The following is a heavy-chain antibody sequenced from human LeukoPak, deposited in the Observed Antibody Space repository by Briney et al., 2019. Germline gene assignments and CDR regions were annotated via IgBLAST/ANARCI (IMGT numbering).Heavy chain of an antibody. CDR1: GFPFSTYS. CDR2: ISSSGSYI. CDR3: ARDPDQRWLLRGDDAFDI. D-gene: IGHD1-26*01. J-gene: IGHJ3*02. V-gene: IGHV3-21*01. Sequence: GGSLRLSCAASGFPFSTYSMNWVRPAPGKGLEWVSSISSSGSYIYYADSVKGRFTISRDNAKNSLYLQMNSLRAEDTAVYYCARDPDQRWLLRGDDAFDIWGQGTMVTVSS.